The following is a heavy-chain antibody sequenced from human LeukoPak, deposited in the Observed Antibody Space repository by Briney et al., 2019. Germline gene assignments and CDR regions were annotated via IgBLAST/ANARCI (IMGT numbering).Heavy chain of an antibody. CDR1: GFTFSSYW. V-gene: IGHV3-7*01. J-gene: IGHJ4*02. CDR2: IKQDGSEK. D-gene: IGHD6-13*01. Sequence: PGGSLRLSCAASGFTFSSYWMSWVRQAPGKGLEWVANIKQDGSEKYYVDSVKGRFTISRDNAKNSLYLQMNSLRAEDTAVYYCARDRPRDPGIAAAGTWGFDYWGQGTLVTVSS. CDR3: ARDRPRDPGIAAAGTWGFDY.